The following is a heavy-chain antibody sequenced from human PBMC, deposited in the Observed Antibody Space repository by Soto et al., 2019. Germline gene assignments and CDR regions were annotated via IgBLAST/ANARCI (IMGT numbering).Heavy chain of an antibody. D-gene: IGHD3-3*01. CDR2: IIPIFGTA. J-gene: IGHJ5*02. CDR3: ARDASPVLRFLEWPPRGFDP. V-gene: IGHV1-69*06. CDR1: GGTFSSYA. Sequence: ASVKVSCKASGGTFSSYAISWVRQAPGQGLEWMGGIIPIFGTANYAQKFQGRVAITADKSTSTAYMELSSLRSEDTAVYYCARDASPVLRFLEWPPRGFDPWGQGTLVTVSS.